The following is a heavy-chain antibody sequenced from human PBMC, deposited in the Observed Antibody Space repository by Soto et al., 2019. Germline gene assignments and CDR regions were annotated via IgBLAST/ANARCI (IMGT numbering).Heavy chain of an antibody. CDR3: AREDTGWYGEFFQH. D-gene: IGHD6-19*01. V-gene: IGHV3-23*01. CDR1: GFTFSDYA. Sequence: HPEGSLRLSGAASGFTFSDYAMAWVRQAPGMGPEWVSKIGGQDGSTDYADAVKGRFTISRANTKNTLHLQISILRAEDTPLYYCAREDTGWYGEFFQHWGPGTLGTVAS. J-gene: IGHJ1*01. CDR2: IGGQDGST.